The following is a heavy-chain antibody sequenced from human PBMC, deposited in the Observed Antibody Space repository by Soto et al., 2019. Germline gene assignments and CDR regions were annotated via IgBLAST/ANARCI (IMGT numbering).Heavy chain of an antibody. D-gene: IGHD5-12*01. V-gene: IGHV1-69*13. CDR1: GYTFSSYA. CDR3: ASVLVATIPNYYGMDV. Sequence: QVQLVQSGAEVKKPGASVKVSCKASGYTFSSYAISWVRQAPGQGLEWMGGIIPIFGTANYAQKFQGRVTITADESTSTAYMELSSMRSEDTAVYYCASVLVATIPNYYGMDVWGQGTTVTVSS. J-gene: IGHJ6*02. CDR2: IIPIFGTA.